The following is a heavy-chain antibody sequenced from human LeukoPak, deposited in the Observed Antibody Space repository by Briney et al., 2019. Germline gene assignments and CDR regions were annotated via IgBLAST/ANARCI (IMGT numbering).Heavy chain of an antibody. Sequence: PGRSLRLSCAASGFTFSRNGMHWVRQAPGKGLEWVTVISYDGSNKYYADSVKGRFTISRDNSKNTLYLQMNSLRAEDTAVYYCARDHRVSGWYGYFEYWGQGTLVTVSS. D-gene: IGHD6-19*01. CDR1: GFTFSRNG. V-gene: IGHV3-30*19. CDR3: ARDHRVSGWYGYFEY. J-gene: IGHJ4*02. CDR2: ISYDGSNK.